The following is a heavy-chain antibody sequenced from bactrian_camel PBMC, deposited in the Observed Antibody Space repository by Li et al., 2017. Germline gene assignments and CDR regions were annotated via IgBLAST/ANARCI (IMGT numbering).Heavy chain of an antibody. CDR2: ISSGGIT. D-gene: IGHD3*01. CDR3: ATGYGRYGLHGLSDGP. Sequence: HVQLVESGGGSVQAGGSARLTCVGSGYINRRYSRGWVRQAPGKGLEWVSRISSGGITYYADSVKGRFTISQDYAKNTMYLQMNSLKTEDTAMYYCATGYGRYGLHGLSDGPRGQGTQVTVS. CDR1: GYINRRYS. V-gene: IGHV3S9*01. J-gene: IGHJ4*01.